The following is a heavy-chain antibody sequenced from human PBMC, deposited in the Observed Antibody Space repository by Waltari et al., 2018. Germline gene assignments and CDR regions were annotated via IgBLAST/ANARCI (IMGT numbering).Heavy chain of an antibody. Sequence: QVQLQESGPGLVKPSETLSLTCAVSGYSISSGYYWGWIRQPPGKGLEWIGSIYHSGSTYYNPSLKSRVTISVDTSKNQFSLKLSSVTAADTAVYYCARRSWTDAFDIWGQGTMVTVSS. V-gene: IGHV4-38-2*01. J-gene: IGHJ3*02. CDR3: ARRSWTDAFDI. CDR1: GYSISSGYY. CDR2: IYHSGST. D-gene: IGHD5-12*01.